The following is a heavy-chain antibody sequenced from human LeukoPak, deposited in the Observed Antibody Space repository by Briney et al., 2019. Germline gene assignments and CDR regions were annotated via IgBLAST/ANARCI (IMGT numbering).Heavy chain of an antibody. CDR2: ISSSSSYT. J-gene: IGHJ4*02. V-gene: IGHV3-21*01. CDR1: GFTFSSYS. CDR3: ARDPIDY. Sequence: GGSLRLSCAASGFTFSSYSMNWVRQAPGKGLEWVSSISSSSSYTYYADSVKGRFTTSRDNAKNSLYLQMNSLRAEDTAVYYCARDPIDYWGQGTLVTVSS.